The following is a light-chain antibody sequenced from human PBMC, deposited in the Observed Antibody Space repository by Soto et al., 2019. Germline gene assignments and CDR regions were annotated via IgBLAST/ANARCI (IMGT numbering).Light chain of an antibody. Sequence: QSVLTQPPSASGSPGQSVTISCTGTSSDVGKYDYVSWFQHHPGKAPKLIIYEVSKRPSGVPDRFSGSKSGSTASLTVSGLQTEDEADYYCSSYTSSSTLPYVFGTGTKVTVL. CDR1: SSDVGKYDY. J-gene: IGLJ1*01. V-gene: IGLV2-8*01. CDR2: EVS. CDR3: SSYTSSSTLPYV.